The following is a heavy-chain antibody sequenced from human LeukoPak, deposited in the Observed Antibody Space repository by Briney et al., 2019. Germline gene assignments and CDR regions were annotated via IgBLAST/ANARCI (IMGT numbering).Heavy chain of an antibody. J-gene: IGHJ6*03. D-gene: IGHD3-16*01. Sequence: GASVNASCKASGYTCKDYYLHWVRQGPGQDLEWMGWINPNSGGTNSAQNLQRRVPMTRDRSISTVSMELTRLTSDDTAVYYCARDGTWGSGHFHYYMDVWGTGTTVTVS. CDR1: GYTCKDYY. CDR2: INPNSGGT. CDR3: ARDGTWGSGHFHYYMDV. V-gene: IGHV1-2*02.